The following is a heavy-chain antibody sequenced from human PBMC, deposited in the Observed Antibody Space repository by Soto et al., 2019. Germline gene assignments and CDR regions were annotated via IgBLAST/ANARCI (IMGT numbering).Heavy chain of an antibody. CDR1: GYTFTSYD. D-gene: IGHD3-22*01. CDR3: AKDSAGRYDSSGYQSLDY. Sequence: ASVKVSCKASGYTFTSYDINWVRQATGQGLEWMGWMNPNSGNTGYAQKFQGRVTMTRNTSISTAYMELSSLRSEDTALYYCAKDSAGRYDSSGYQSLDYWGQGTLVTVSS. CDR2: MNPNSGNT. J-gene: IGHJ4*02. V-gene: IGHV1-8*01.